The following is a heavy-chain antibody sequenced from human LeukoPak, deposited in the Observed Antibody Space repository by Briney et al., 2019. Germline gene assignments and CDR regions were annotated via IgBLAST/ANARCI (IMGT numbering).Heavy chain of an antibody. CDR2: INPSGGST. V-gene: IGHV1-46*01. CDR3: ARDQGGGPSPVRGVIIGLALDY. Sequence: ASVKVSCKASGYTFTSYYMHWVRQAPGQGLEWMGIINPSGGSTSYAQKFQGRVTMTRDTSTSTVYMELSSLRSEDTAVYYCARDQGGGPSPVRGVIIGLALDYWGQGTLVTVSS. CDR1: GYTFTSYY. D-gene: IGHD3-10*01. J-gene: IGHJ4*02.